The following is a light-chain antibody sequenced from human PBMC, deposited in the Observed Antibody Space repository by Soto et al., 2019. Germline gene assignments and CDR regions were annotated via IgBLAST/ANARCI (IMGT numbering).Light chain of an antibody. CDR2: EVS. Sequence: QSALTQPASVSGSPGQSITISCTGTSSDVGGYNYVSWYQQHPGKAPKLMIYEVSNRPSGVSNRFSGSKSGNTASLTISGIQAEDEADYYCSSYTSSSTPLFGGGTKVTVL. V-gene: IGLV2-14*01. CDR3: SSYTSSSTPL. CDR1: SSDVGGYNY. J-gene: IGLJ2*01.